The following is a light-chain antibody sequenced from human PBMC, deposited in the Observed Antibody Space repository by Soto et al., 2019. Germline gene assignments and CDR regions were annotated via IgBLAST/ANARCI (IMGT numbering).Light chain of an antibody. J-gene: IGKJ4*01. CDR1: QRISNNF. V-gene: IGKV3-20*01. Sequence: EVVLTQSPGTLALSPGERASLSCRASQRISNNFLAWYQQKPGQAPRLLLFGVSRRAAGIQDRFSVSESGTNFTLTINRLEPEDGAVYYNRHYVTSLLTFGGGTRVEIK. CDR2: GVS. CDR3: RHYVTSLLT.